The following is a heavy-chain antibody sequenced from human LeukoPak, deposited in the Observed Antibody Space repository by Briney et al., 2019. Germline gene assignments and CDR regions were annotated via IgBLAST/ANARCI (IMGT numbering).Heavy chain of an antibody. J-gene: IGHJ4*02. D-gene: IGHD2-15*01. V-gene: IGHV4-30-4*01. CDR3: ARVGVVVAARFFDY. CDR2: IYYSGST. CDR1: GGSISSGDYY. Sequence: SETLSLTCTVSGGSISSGDYYWSWIRQPPGQGLEWIGYIYYSGSTYYNPSLKSRVTISVDTSKNQFSLKLSSVTAADTAVYYCARVGVVVAARFFDYWGQGTLVTVSS.